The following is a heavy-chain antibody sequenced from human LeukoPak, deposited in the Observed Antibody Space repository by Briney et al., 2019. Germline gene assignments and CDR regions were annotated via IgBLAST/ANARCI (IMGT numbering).Heavy chain of an antibody. V-gene: IGHV3-7*04. Sequence: GGSLRLSWAASGLTLSSYWMSSVRQAPGKGLEWEGNIKQDGSERYYVDSVKGRFTISRDNAKNSLYLQMNSLRAEDTAVYYCARGPSGGNGFSYWGLGTLVTVSS. CDR3: ARGPSGGNGFSY. D-gene: IGHD2-15*01. CDR1: GLTLSSYW. CDR2: IKQDGSER. J-gene: IGHJ4*02.